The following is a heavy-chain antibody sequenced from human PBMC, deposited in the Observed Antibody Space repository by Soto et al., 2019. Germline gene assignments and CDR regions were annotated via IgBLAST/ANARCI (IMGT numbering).Heavy chain of an antibody. CDR2: IYTGGDT. J-gene: IGHJ4*02. CDR3: ARDGSGH. Sequence: EVQLVESGGGLVQPGGSLRLSCAASGLTVSTNPMSWVRQAPGKGLEWVSVIYTGGDTHYADSVKGRFTISRDNSKNTVNLQMNSLRPEDTAVHYCARDGSGHWGQGTLVTVSS. V-gene: IGHV3-66*01. CDR1: GLTVSTNP.